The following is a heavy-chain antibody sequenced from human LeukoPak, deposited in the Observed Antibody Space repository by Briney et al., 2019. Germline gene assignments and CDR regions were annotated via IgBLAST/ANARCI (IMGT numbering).Heavy chain of an antibody. Sequence: PGGSLGLSCAASEFTFSSYAMSWVRQAPGKGLEWVSAISGSGGRTYYAESVKGRFTISRDNNENTLYLQMNSLRAEDTAVYYCAKAAQVAGRPNLGGHFDYWGQGTLVTVSS. D-gene: IGHD6-6*01. CDR3: AKAAQVAGRPNLGGHFDY. J-gene: IGHJ4*02. V-gene: IGHV3-23*01. CDR2: ISGSGGRT. CDR1: EFTFSSYA.